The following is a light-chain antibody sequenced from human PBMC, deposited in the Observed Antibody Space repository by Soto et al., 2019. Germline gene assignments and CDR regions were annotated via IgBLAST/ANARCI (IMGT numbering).Light chain of an antibody. Sequence: EIVMTQSPATLSVSPEERVTLSCRASQSVSSNLVWYQQKPGQAPRLLISGASTRATGVPARFSGSGSGTEFTLTISSLQSEDFALYHCQQYNSWPPTFGQGTKVEIK. CDR1: QSVSSN. CDR3: QQYNSWPPT. V-gene: IGKV3-15*01. J-gene: IGKJ1*01. CDR2: GAS.